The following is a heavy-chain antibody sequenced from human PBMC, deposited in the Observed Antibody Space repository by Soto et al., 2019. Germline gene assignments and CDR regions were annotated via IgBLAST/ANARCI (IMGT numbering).Heavy chain of an antibody. D-gene: IGHD3-9*01. J-gene: IGHJ4*02. CDR3: ANPSQKRLTGYAPFDH. CDR2: IRDSGDYT. V-gene: IGHV3-23*01. CDR1: GFTFSDYA. Sequence: EVQLLESGGGLVQPGGSLRLSCVASGFTFSDYAMSWVRQAPGKGLQWVSAIRDSGDYTYYADSVKGRFTISIDNSKSTLFVQMDTLNANDPALYYCANPSQKRLTGYAPFDHWGQGTLVTVSS.